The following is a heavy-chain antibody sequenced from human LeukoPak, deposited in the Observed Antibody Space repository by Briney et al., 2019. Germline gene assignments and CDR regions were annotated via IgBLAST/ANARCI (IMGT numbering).Heavy chain of an antibody. Sequence: GESLKISCKGSGYSFTSYWIGWVRQMPGKGLEWMGIIYPGDSDTRYSPSFQGQVTISADKSISTAYLQWSSLKASDTAMYYCARRRVSNSNKHYYYYYMDVWGKGTTVTVSS. V-gene: IGHV5-51*01. CDR2: IYPGDSDT. D-gene: IGHD4-23*01. CDR1: GYSFTSYW. J-gene: IGHJ6*03. CDR3: ARRRVSNSNKHYYYYYMDV.